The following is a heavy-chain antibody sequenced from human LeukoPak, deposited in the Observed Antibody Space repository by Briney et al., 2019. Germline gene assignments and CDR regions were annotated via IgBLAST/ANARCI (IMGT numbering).Heavy chain of an antibody. Sequence: PGGSLRLSCAASGFTFSSYGMHWVRQAPGKGLEWVAVISYDGSNKYYADSVKGRFTIPRDNSKNTLYLLMNSLRAEDTAVYYCAESSSWLHYFDYWGQGTLVTVSS. CDR2: ISYDGSNK. J-gene: IGHJ4*02. CDR1: GFTFSSYG. D-gene: IGHD6-13*01. CDR3: AESSSWLHYFDY. V-gene: IGHV3-30*18.